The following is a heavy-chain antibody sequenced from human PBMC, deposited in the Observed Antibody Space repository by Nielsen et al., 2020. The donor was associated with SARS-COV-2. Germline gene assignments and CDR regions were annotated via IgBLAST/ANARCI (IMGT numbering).Heavy chain of an antibody. V-gene: IGHV3-7*03. D-gene: IGHD3-3*01. Sequence: WIRQPPGKGLEWVANIKQDGSEKYYVDSVKGRFTISRDNAKNSLYLQMNSLRAEDTAVYYCAREGAITIFGVVITDTYYFDYWGQGTLVTVSS. CDR3: AREGAITIFGVVITDTYYFDY. CDR2: IKQDGSEK. J-gene: IGHJ4*02.